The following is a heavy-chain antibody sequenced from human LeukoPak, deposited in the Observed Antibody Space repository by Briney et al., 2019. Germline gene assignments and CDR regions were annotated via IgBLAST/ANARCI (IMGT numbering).Heavy chain of an antibody. Sequence: PETLSLTCTVSGGSISSDYWIWIRQPPGKALEWIGYIYYSGSPNYIPSLKSRVSIAIDTSKSHFSLKFNSVNAADTAMYFCARVSVGSGWTIDYWGQGTLVTVSS. CDR3: ARVSVGSGWTIDY. CDR2: IYYSGSP. D-gene: IGHD6-19*01. V-gene: IGHV4-59*13. CDR1: GGSISSDY. J-gene: IGHJ4*02.